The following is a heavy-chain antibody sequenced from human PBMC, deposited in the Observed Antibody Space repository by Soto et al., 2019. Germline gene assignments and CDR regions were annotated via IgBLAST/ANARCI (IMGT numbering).Heavy chain of an antibody. D-gene: IGHD3-22*01. Sequence: GEALKISCKGSGYSFTRYWFGWVRQMPRKGLAGMGIIYPGDSDTRYSPSFQGPVPISADKSIRPASLQRSRLKASDTARDCRARRVSDSSGPYNWFDPWGQGTLVTVSS. CDR2: IYPGDSDT. CDR3: ARRVSDSSGPYNWFDP. V-gene: IGHV5-51*01. J-gene: IGHJ5*02. CDR1: GYSFTRYW.